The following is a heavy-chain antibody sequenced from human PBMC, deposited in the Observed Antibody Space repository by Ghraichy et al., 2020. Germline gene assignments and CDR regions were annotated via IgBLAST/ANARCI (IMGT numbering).Heavy chain of an antibody. Sequence: SETLSLTCTVSGGSISSSSYYWGWIRQPPGKGLEWIGSIYYSGSTYYNPSLKSRVTISVDTSKNQFSLKLSSVTAADTAVYYCARHGDYGDVDYWGQGTLVTVSS. D-gene: IGHD4-17*01. CDR1: GGSISSSSYY. CDR3: ARHGDYGDVDY. CDR2: IYYSGST. J-gene: IGHJ4*02. V-gene: IGHV4-39*01.